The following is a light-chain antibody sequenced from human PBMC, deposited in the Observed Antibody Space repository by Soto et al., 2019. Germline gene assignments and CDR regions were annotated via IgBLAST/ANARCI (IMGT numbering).Light chain of an antibody. CDR2: GAS. V-gene: IGKV3-20*01. CDR1: QSVSSSY. CDR3: QQYGSTPPWT. J-gene: IGKJ1*01. Sequence: EIVLTQSPGTLSLSPGERATLSCRASQSVSSSYLAWYQQKPGQAPRLLIYGASSRATGIPDRFSGSGSGTDVSLIISRLEPEDVAVYYCQQYGSTPPWTFGQGTKVEIK.